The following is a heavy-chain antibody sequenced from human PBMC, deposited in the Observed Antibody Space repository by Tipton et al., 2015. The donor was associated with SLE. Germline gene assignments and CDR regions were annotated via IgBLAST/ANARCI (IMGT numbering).Heavy chain of an antibody. Sequence: TLSLTCTVSGASISSYYWSWIRQFPGKGLEWIGYIHTSGSTNYNPSLKSRVTISVDTSKNQFSLKLSSVTAADMAVYYCARDRGQQLQRGYFQHWGQGTLVTVSS. D-gene: IGHD6-13*01. V-gene: IGHV4-4*08. J-gene: IGHJ1*01. CDR2: IHTSGST. CDR3: ARDRGQQLQRGYFQH. CDR1: GASISSYY.